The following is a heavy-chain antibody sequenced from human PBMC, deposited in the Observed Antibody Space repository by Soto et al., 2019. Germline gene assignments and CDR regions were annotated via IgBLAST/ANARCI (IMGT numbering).Heavy chain of an antibody. D-gene: IGHD4-4*01. Sequence: TLSLTCTVSGGSISSGDYYWSWIRQPPGKGLEWIGYIYYSGSTYYNPSLKSRVTISVDTSKNQFSLKLSSVTAADTAVYYCARECTTVVTQYFDYWGQGTLVTVSS. J-gene: IGHJ4*02. V-gene: IGHV4-30-4*01. CDR1: GGSISSGDYY. CDR2: IYYSGST. CDR3: ARECTTVVTQYFDY.